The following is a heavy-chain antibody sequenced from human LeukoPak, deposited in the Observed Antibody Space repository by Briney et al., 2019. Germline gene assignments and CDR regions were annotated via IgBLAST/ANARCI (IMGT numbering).Heavy chain of an antibody. J-gene: IGHJ5*02. Sequence: ASVKVSCKASGYTFSSNYMHWVRQAPGQGLEWMGIINPSGGSTNYAQKFQGRLTMTRDLSTTTDYMELSSLRLEDTAVYYCARDNSLEDMAWWFDPWGQGTLVIVSS. CDR1: GYTFSSNY. V-gene: IGHV1-46*01. D-gene: IGHD5-24*01. CDR2: INPSGGST. CDR3: ARDNSLEDMAWWFDP.